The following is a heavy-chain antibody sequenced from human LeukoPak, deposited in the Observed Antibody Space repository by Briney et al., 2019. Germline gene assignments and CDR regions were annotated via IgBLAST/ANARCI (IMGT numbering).Heavy chain of an antibody. J-gene: IGHJ6*03. V-gene: IGHV1-69*05. CDR3: ATSIGSITIFGVVTLGYYYMDV. Sequence: SVKVSCKASGGTFSSYAISWVRQAPGQGLEWMGGIIPIFGTANYAQKFQGRVTITTDESTSTAYMELSSLRSEDTAVYYCATSIGSITIFGVVTLGYYYMDVWGKGTTVTVSS. CDR2: IIPIFGTA. D-gene: IGHD3-3*01. CDR1: GGTFSSYA.